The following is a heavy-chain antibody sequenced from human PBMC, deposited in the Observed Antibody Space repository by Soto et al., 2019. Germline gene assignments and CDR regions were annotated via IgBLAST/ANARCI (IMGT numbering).Heavy chain of an antibody. CDR2: IYHSGSA. J-gene: IGHJ4*03. Sequence: SETLSLTCAVSGDSISSGGYSWSWIRRPPGKGLEWIGYIYHSGSASYNPSLKSRVTISVDGSKNHFSLQLSSVTAADTAVYYCARGRLLPAVNFDYWGQGTMVTVSS. CDR3: ARGRLLPAVNFDY. D-gene: IGHD2-2*01. CDR1: GDSISSGGYS. V-gene: IGHV4-30-2*01.